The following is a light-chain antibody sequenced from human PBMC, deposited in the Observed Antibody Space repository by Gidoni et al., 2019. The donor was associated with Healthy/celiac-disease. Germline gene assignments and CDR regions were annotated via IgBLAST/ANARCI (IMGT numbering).Light chain of an antibody. J-gene: IGKJ5*01. Sequence: DIQLTQSPSSLSASVGDRVTITCRASQSISSYLNWYQQKPGKAPKLLIYAASSLQSGVPSRFSGSGSGTDFTLTISSLQPDDFATYYCQQSYSSPITFXQXTRLEIK. CDR2: AAS. CDR1: QSISSY. V-gene: IGKV1-39*01. CDR3: QQSYSSPIT.